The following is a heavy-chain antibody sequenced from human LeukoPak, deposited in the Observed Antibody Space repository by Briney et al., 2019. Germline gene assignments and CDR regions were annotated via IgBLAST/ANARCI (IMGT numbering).Heavy chain of an antibody. D-gene: IGHD6-13*01. CDR1: GYAFTDSY. J-gene: IGHJ4*02. CDR3: ARDPESSSFDL. Sequence: ASVKVSCKASGYAFTDSYTHWVRQAPGQGPEWMGWTSADNGNTNYAQKFQDRVTISIDTSTSTAFMELRSLRADDTAVYYCARDPESSSFDLWGRGALVTVSS. V-gene: IGHV1-18*01. CDR2: TSADNGNT.